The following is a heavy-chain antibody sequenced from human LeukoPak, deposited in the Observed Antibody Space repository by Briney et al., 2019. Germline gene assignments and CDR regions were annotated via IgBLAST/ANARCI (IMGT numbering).Heavy chain of an antibody. V-gene: IGHV3-74*01. CDR2: INSDRTST. CDR1: GSSFSSSW. D-gene: IGHD3-16*02. Sequence: GGPLRLSCAASGSSFSSSWMHWVRQAPGQGLVWVSRINSDRTSTHYADSVKVRFTISRDNAKNTVYLQMNSLRPEDAAVYYCARDLGWGSYRNRWGQGTLVTVSS. CDR3: ARDLGWGSYRNR. J-gene: IGHJ5*02.